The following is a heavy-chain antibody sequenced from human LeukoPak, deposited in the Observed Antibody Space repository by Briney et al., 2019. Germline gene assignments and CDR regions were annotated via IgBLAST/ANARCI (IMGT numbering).Heavy chain of an antibody. D-gene: IGHD1-14*01. CDR3: AKSGLNRFDY. J-gene: IGHJ4*02. CDR1: GFTFTSYA. V-gene: IGHV3-23*01. Sequence: GGSLRLSCAASGFTFTSYAMSWVRQAPGKGLEWVSGISGSGSGGSTYYADSVKGRFTISRDNSKNTLYLQMNSLRAEDTAVYYCAKSGLNRFDYWGQGTLVTVSS. CDR2: ISGSGSGGST.